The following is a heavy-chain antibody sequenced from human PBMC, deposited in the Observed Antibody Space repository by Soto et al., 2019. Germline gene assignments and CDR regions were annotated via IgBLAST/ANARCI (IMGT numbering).Heavy chain of an antibody. D-gene: IGHD4-4*01. CDR2: IYPGDSDA. CDR3: ARKLGHDYINNWFDP. Sequence: XDSLKVSCQCSGYRFTSYGIAWVLQMPGKGLEWMGIIYPGDSDARYSPSFQGQVTISVDKSISTAYLQWSSLKASDTAIYYCARKLGHDYINNWFDPWGQGTLVTVSS. CDR1: GYRFTSYG. V-gene: IGHV5-51*01. J-gene: IGHJ5*02.